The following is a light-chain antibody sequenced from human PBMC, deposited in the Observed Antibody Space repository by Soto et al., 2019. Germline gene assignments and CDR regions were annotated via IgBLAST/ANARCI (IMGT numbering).Light chain of an antibody. CDR2: GAS. CDR1: QSVSTY. V-gene: IGKV3-15*01. J-gene: IGKJ1*01. Sequence: EIVLTQSPATLSVSPGERATLSCRASQSVSTYLAWYQQKPGQAPRLLIYGASSRATGIPARFSGSGSGTEFTLTINSLQSEDFAVYYCQQYNYWPQTFGQGTKVEIK. CDR3: QQYNYWPQT.